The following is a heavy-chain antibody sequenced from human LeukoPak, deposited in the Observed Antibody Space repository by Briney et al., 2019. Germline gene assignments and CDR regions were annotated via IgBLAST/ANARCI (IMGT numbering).Heavy chain of an antibody. CDR3: ARVLRDCSGGSCYSFHFDY. CDR2: ISGSGGST. J-gene: IGHJ4*02. CDR1: GFTFSSYA. Sequence: GGSLRLSCAASGFTFSSYAMSWVRQAPGKGLEWVSAISGSGGSTYYADSVKGRFTISRDNSKNTLYLQMNSLRAEDTAVYYCARVLRDCSGGSCYSFHFDYWAREPWSPSPQ. D-gene: IGHD2-15*01. V-gene: IGHV3-23*01.